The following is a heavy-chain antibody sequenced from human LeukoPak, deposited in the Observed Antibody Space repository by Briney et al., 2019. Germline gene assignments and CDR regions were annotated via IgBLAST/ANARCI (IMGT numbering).Heavy chain of an antibody. V-gene: IGHV3-23*01. J-gene: IGHJ4*02. CDR2: ISGSGGST. Sequence: GGSLRLSCAPSGFTFSSYAMSWVRQAPGKGLEWVSAISGSGGSTYYADSVKGRFTISRDNSKNTLYLQMNSLRAEDTAVYYCAKDHPLTMIVVVALYFDYWGQGTLVTVSS. D-gene: IGHD3-22*01. CDR3: AKDHPLTMIVVVALYFDY. CDR1: GFTFSSYA.